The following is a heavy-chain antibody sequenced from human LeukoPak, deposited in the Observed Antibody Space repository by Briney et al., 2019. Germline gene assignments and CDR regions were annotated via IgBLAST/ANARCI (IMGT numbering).Heavy chain of an antibody. V-gene: IGHV4-38-2*02. CDR2: IYTSGST. J-gene: IGHJ4*02. CDR1: GYSISSGYY. D-gene: IGHD4-17*01. Sequence: PSETLSLTCTVSGYSISSGYYWGWIRQPPGKGLEWIGRIYTSGSTNYNPSLKSRVTMSVDTSKNQFSLKLSSVTAADTAVYYCAREAMTTVTTLRYYFDYWGQGTLVTVSS. CDR3: AREAMTTVTTLRYYFDY.